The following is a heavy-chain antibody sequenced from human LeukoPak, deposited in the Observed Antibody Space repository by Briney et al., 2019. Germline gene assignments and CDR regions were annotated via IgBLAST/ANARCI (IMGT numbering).Heavy chain of an antibody. D-gene: IGHD3-22*01. J-gene: IGHJ1*01. V-gene: IGHV4-34*01. CDR1: GGSFSGYY. CDR2: INHSGST. Sequence: SETLSLTCAVYGGSFSGYYWSWIRQPPGEGLEWIGEINHSGSTNYNPSLKSRVTISVDTSKNQFSLKLSSVTAADTAVYYCARVEGYYDSSGYHTGYFQHWGQGTLVTVSS. CDR3: ARVEGYYDSSGYHTGYFQH.